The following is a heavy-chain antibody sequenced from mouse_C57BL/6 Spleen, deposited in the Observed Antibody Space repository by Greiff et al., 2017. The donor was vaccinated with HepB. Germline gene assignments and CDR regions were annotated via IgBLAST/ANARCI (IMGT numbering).Heavy chain of an antibody. CDR1: GYTFTSYW. CDR2: IDPSDSYT. V-gene: IGHV1-69*01. J-gene: IGHJ2*01. Sequence: VQLQQPGAELVMPGASVKLSCKASGYTFTSYWMHWVKQRPGQGLEWIGEIDPSDSYTNYNQKFKGKSTLTVDKSSSTAYMQLSSLTSEDSAVYYCARWMVGDYFDYWGQGTTLTVSS. CDR3: ARWMVGDYFDY. D-gene: IGHD1-1*02.